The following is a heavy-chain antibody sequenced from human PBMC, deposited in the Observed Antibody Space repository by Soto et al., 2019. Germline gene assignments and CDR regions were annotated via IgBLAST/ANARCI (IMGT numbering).Heavy chain of an antibody. V-gene: IGHV3-15*07. Sequence: PGGSLRLSCAASGFTFSNAWMNWVRQAPGKGLEWVGRIKSKTDGGTTDYAAPVKGRFTISRDDSKNTLYLQMNSLKTEDTAVYYCTTAAYSSGWYFDPYYYYYGMDVWGQGTTVTVSS. J-gene: IGHJ6*02. CDR1: GFTFSNAW. D-gene: IGHD6-19*01. CDR3: TTAAYSSGWYFDPYYYYYGMDV. CDR2: IKSKTDGGTT.